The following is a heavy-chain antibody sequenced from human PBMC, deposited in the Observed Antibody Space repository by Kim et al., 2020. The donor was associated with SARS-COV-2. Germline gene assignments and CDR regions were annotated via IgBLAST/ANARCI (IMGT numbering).Heavy chain of an antibody. V-gene: IGHV3-30-3*01. CDR2: ISYDGSNK. CDR1: GFTFSSYA. D-gene: IGHD3-10*01. CDR3: ARESYYGSGSYYTYYFDY. Sequence: GGSLRLSCAASGFTFSSYAMHWVRKAPGKGLEWVAVISYDGSNKYYADSVKGRFTISRDNSKNTLYLQMHSLRAEDKAVYCCARESYYGSGSYYTYYFDYWGPGTLVTVSS. J-gene: IGHJ4*02.